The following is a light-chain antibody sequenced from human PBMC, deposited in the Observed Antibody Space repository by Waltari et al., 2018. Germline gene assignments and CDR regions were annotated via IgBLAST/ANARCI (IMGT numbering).Light chain of an antibody. CDR1: SIDVGGYNF. CDR3: SSYTSSLDVV. Sequence: SALTPPASVSGSPGQSTTIPCTGTSIDVGGYNFVPWYQQHPGKAPKLMIYEVSNRPSGVSNRFSGSKSGNTASLTISGLQAEDEADYYCSSYTSSLDVVFGGGTKLTVL. V-gene: IGLV2-14*01. J-gene: IGLJ2*01. CDR2: EVS.